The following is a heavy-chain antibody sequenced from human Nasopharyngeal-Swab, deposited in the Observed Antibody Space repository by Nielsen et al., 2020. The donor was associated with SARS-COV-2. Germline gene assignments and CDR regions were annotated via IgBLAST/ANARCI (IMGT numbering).Heavy chain of an antibody. CDR1: GYTFTSYG. CDR3: ARDSIVLMVYAPNYYYYYMDV. CDR2: ISAYNGNT. V-gene: IGHV1-18*01. Sequence: ASVKVSCKASGYTFTSYGISWVRQAPGQGLEWMGWISAYNGNTNYAQKLQGRVTMTTDTSTSTAYMGLRSLRSDDTAVYYCARDSIVLMVYAPNYYYYYMDVWGKGTTVTVSS. D-gene: IGHD2-8*01. J-gene: IGHJ6*03.